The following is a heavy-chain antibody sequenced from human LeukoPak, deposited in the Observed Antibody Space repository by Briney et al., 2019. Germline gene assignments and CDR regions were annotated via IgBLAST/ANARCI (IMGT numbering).Heavy chain of an antibody. Sequence: PSETLSLTCAVYGGSFSGYYWSWIRQPPGKGLEWIGEINHSGSTNYNPSLKSRVTISVDTSKNQFSLKLSSVTAADTAVYYCARIGSAYYDFWSGYYDLNWFDPWGQGTLVTVSS. CDR3: ARIGSAYYDFWSGYYDLNWFDP. V-gene: IGHV4-34*01. CDR2: INHSGST. J-gene: IGHJ5*02. D-gene: IGHD3-3*01. CDR1: GGSFSGYY.